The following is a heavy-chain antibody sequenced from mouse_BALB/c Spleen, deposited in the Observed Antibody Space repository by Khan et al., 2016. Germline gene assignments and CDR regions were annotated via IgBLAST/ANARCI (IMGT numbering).Heavy chain of an antibody. V-gene: IGHV3-2*02. CDR2: ISYSGST. CDR3: ARDYYGSSYIDY. D-gene: IGHD1-1*01. CDR1: GYSITSDYA. J-gene: IGHJ2*01. Sequence: EVQLVESGPGLVKPSQSLSLTCTVTGYSITSDYAWNWIRQFPGNKLEWMGYISYSGSTSYNPSLKSRISITRDTSKNQFFLQLNSVTTEDTATYYCARDYYGSSYIDYWGQGTTLTVSS.